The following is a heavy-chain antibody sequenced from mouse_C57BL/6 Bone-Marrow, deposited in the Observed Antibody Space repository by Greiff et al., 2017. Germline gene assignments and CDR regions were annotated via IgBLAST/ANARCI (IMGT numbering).Heavy chain of an antibody. CDR3: ARHRAMDY. CDR1: GFTFSDYY. CDR2: ISNGGGST. Sequence: EVQLQESGGGLVQPGGSLKLSCAASGFTFSDYYMYWVRQTPEKRLEWVAYISNGGGSTYYPDTVKGRFTISRDNAKNTLYLQMSRLKSEDTAMYYCARHRAMDYWGQGTSGTVSS. J-gene: IGHJ4*01. V-gene: IGHV5-12*01.